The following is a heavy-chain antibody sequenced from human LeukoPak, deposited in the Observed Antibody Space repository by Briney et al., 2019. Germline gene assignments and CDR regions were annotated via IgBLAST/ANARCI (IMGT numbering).Heavy chain of an antibody. Sequence: PSETLSLTCTVSGGSISSCYWSWIRQPPGKGLEWIGYIYTSGSANYNPSLKSRVTISVDTSKNQFSLKLSSVTAADTAVYYCARQDIVVVPAAPEHYYYYYMDVWGKGTTVTVSS. D-gene: IGHD2-2*01. V-gene: IGHV4-4*09. CDR3: ARQDIVVVPAAPEHYYYYYMDV. J-gene: IGHJ6*03. CDR2: IYTSGSA. CDR1: GGSISSCY.